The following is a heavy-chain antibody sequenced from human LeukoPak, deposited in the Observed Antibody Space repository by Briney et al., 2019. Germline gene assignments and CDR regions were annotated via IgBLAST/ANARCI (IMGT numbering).Heavy chain of an antibody. CDR1: GGSISRSNW. V-gene: IGHV4-4*02. Sequence: TSETLSLTCAVSGGSISRSNWWSWVRQPPGQGLEWIGEIYHSGNTKYNPSLKSRVTISMDKSKNQFSLKLSSVTAADTAVYYCARQDYYDTGTWYFDLWGRGTLVTVSS. J-gene: IGHJ2*01. D-gene: IGHD3-22*01. CDR3: ARQDYYDTGTWYFDL. CDR2: IYHSGNT.